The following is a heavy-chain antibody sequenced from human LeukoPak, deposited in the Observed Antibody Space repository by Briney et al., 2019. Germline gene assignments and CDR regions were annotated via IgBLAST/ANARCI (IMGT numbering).Heavy chain of an antibody. Sequence: SETLSLTCAVYGGSFSGYYWSWIRQPPGKGLEWIGEINHSGSTNYNPSLKSRVTISVDTSKNQFSLKLSSVTAADTAVYYCARDPYCSSTSCPTRWFDPWGQGTLVTVSS. V-gene: IGHV4-34*01. D-gene: IGHD2-2*01. CDR2: INHSGST. J-gene: IGHJ5*02. CDR3: ARDPYCSSTSCPTRWFDP. CDR1: GGSFSGYY.